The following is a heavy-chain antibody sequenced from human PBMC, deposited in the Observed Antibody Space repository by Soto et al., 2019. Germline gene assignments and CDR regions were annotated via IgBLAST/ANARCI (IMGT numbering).Heavy chain of an antibody. V-gene: IGHV1-69*01. D-gene: IGHD6-6*01. CDR3: ARVDGAARLPYNWFDP. CDR1: GGTFSSYA. CDR2: IIPIFGTA. J-gene: IGHJ5*02. Sequence: QVQLAQSGAEVKKPGSSVKVSCKASGGTFSSYAISWVRQAPGQGLEWMGGIIPIFGTANYAQKFQGRVTITADESTSTAYMELSSLRSEDTAVYYCARVDGAARLPYNWFDPWGQGTLVTVSS.